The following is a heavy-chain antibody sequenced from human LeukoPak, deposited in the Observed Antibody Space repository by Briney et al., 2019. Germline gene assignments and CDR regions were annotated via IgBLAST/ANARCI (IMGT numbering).Heavy chain of an antibody. Sequence: GGSLRLSCAASGFTFSSYGMHWVRQAPGKGLEWVAVISYDGSNKYYADSVKGRFTISRDNSKNTLYLQMNSLRAEDTAVYYCARDHIYDYVWGSSDAFDIWGQGTMVTVSS. CDR2: ISYDGSNK. J-gene: IGHJ3*02. V-gene: IGHV3-30*19. D-gene: IGHD3-16*01. CDR1: GFTFSSYG. CDR3: ARDHIYDYVWGSSDAFDI.